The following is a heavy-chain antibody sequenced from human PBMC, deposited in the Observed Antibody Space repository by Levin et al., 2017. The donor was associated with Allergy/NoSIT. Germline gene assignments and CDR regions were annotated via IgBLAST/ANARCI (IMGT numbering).Heavy chain of an antibody. V-gene: IGHV4-39*07. CDR1: GGSISSSSYY. CDR2: IYYSGST. J-gene: IGHJ6*02. D-gene: IGHD3-3*01. Sequence: SETLSLTCTVSGGSISSSSYYWGWIRQPPGKGLEWIGSIYYSGSTYYNPSLKSRVTISVDTSKNQFSLKLSSVTAADTAVYYCARDRITIFGVVITNYYYYGMDVWGQGTTVTVSS. CDR3: ARDRITIFGVVITNYYYYGMDV.